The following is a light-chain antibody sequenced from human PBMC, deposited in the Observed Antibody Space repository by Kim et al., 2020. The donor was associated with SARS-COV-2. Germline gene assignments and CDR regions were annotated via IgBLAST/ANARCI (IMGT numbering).Light chain of an antibody. J-gene: IGKJ1*01. CDR3: QQRRNWPRT. Sequence: SLSPGERATLSCRASQSVSSYLAWYQQKPGQAPRLLIYDASKRATGIPARFRGSGSGTDFTLFISSLEPEDFAVYYCQQRRNWPRTFGQGTKVDIK. CDR2: DAS. CDR1: QSVSSY. V-gene: IGKV3-11*01.